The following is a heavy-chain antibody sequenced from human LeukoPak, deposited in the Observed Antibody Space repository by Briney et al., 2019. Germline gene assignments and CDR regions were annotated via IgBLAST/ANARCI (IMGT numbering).Heavy chain of an antibody. CDR2: ISGSGRST. Sequence: GGSLRLSCAASGFTFSNYAMSWVRQAPGKGLEWVSAISGSGRSTYYADSVKGRFTVSRDNSKNTLYLQMNTLRAEDTAVYYCARDLGYSSGPNYWGQGTRVTVSS. CDR3: ARDLGYSSGPNY. CDR1: GFTFSNYA. V-gene: IGHV3-23*01. J-gene: IGHJ4*02. D-gene: IGHD6-19*01.